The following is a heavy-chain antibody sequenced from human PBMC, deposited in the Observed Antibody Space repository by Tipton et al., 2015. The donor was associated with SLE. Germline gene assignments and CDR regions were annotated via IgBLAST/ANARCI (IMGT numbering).Heavy chain of an antibody. Sequence: RSLRLSCTASGFTFGDIAMSWFRQAPGKGLEWVGFIRSKAYGGTTEYAASVKGRFTISRDDSKSIAYLQMNTLRHEDTAVYFCAKDAHVEYFHFWGQGTLVTVSS. V-gene: IGHV3-49*03. CDR2: IRSKAYGGTT. J-gene: IGHJ4*02. D-gene: IGHD3-3*01. CDR3: AKDAHVEYFHF. CDR1: GFTFGDIA.